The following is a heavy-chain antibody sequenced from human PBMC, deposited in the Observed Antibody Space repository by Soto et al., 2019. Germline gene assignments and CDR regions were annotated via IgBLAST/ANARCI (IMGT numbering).Heavy chain of an antibody. V-gene: IGHV4-34*01. J-gene: IGHJ5*02. D-gene: IGHD3-3*01. CDR1: GGSFSGYY. Sequence: QVQLQQWGAGLLKPSETLSLTCAVYGGSFSGYYWSWIRQPPGKGLEWIGEINHSGSTNYNPSHRSRVTISVDTSKNQFSLKLSSVTAADTAVYYCARGKVLRGWFDPWGQGTLVTVSS. CDR2: INHSGST. CDR3: ARGKVLRGWFDP.